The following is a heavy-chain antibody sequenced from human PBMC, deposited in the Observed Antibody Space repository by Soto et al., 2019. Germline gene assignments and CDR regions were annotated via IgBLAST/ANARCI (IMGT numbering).Heavy chain of an antibody. D-gene: IGHD3-22*01. Sequence: QVQLVQSGAEVKKPGASVQVSCKASGYTFITYGVSWVRQAPGQGLDWLGWNSTYNGNTRYAERLKGRVTMTTDTTTNTAYMEQMNLRSDDTAVYYCARGPTDYYDNSANYFLDYWGQGTLVTVSS. CDR1: GYTFITYG. CDR3: ARGPTDYYDNSANYFLDY. V-gene: IGHV1-18*01. CDR2: NSTYNGNT. J-gene: IGHJ4*02.